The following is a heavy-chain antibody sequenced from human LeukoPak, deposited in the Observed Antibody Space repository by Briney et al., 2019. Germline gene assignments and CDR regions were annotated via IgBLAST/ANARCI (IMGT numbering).Heavy chain of an antibody. CDR2: IWFDGNNK. J-gene: IGHJ4*02. Sequence: GGSLRLSCAASGFTFSNYGTHWVRQAPGKGLEWGAVIWFDGNNKYYADSVKGRFTISRDDSNNTLYLQMNSLRAEDTALYYCARGSYGSGNYYNVVYWGQGTLVTVSS. CDR3: ARGSYGSGNYYNVVY. D-gene: IGHD3-10*01. V-gene: IGHV3-33*01. CDR1: GFTFSNYG.